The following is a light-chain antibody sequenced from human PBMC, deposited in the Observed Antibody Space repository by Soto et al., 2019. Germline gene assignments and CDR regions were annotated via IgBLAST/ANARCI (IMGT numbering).Light chain of an antibody. J-gene: IGLJ1*01. CDR2: EVI. Sequence: QSVLTQPASVSGSPGQSITISCTGTSSDVGSYNLVSWYQHHPGTPPKLIIYEVIHRPSGVSDRFSGSKSGNKASLTISGLQIEDEANYFCSSYSSSTTLEVFGTGTKLTVL. CDR3: SSYSSSTTLEV. CDR1: SSDVGSYNL. V-gene: IGLV2-14*02.